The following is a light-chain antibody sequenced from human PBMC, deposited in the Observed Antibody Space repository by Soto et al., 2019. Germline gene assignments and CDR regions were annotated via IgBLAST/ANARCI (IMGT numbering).Light chain of an antibody. Sequence: DIQMTQSPSSLSASVGDSVTITCRASQCINKFLAWFQQKPGTAPKSMISTASRLQSGVPSRFRGSGSGTHFTLTINNLQPEDFATYYCQQYESFPLTFGGGTRVEIK. CDR2: TAS. CDR1: QCINKF. CDR3: QQYESFPLT. V-gene: IGKV1-16*01. J-gene: IGKJ4*01.